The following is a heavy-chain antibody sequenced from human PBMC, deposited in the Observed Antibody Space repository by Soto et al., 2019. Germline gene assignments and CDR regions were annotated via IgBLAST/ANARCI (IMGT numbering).Heavy chain of an antibody. V-gene: IGHV1-69*01. D-gene: IGHD6-13*01. CDR2: IIPIFGTA. CDR1: GGTFSSYA. CDR3: ARPDSSSKWEAYYYYGMDV. Sequence: QVQLVQSGAEVKKPGSSVKVSCKASGGTFSSYAISWVRQAPGQGLEWMGGIIPIFGTANYAQKFQGRVTITADESTSTAYMELSSLRSEDTAVYYCARPDSSSKWEAYYYYGMDVWGQGTTVTVSS. J-gene: IGHJ6*02.